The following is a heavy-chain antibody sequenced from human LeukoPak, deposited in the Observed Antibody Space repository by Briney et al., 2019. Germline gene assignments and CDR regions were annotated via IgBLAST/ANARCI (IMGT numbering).Heavy chain of an antibody. CDR2: ISYDGSNK. D-gene: IGHD3-3*01. CDR1: GFTFSSYA. Sequence: GGSLRLSCAASGFTFSSYAMHWVRQAPGKGLEWVAVISYDGSNKYYADSVKGRFTISRDNSKNTLYLQMNSLRAEDTAVYYCARESIFGVVIIPGNWFDPWGQGTLVTVSS. J-gene: IGHJ5*02. V-gene: IGHV3-30-3*01. CDR3: ARESIFGVVIIPGNWFDP.